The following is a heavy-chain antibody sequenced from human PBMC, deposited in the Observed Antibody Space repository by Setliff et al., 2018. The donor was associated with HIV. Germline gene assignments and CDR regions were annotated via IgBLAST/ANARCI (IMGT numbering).Heavy chain of an antibody. J-gene: IGHJ3*02. Sequence: ASVKVSCKAFGYTFTSYDINWVRQATGQGLEWMGWMNPNSGNTGYAQKFQGRVTMTRNTSISTAYMELSSLRSEDTAVYYCARGSSYSSSWYVFRPQALNDAFDIWAQGTMVTVSS. D-gene: IGHD6-13*01. CDR3: ARGSSYSSSWYVFRPQALNDAFDI. V-gene: IGHV1-8*02. CDR1: GYTFTSYD. CDR2: MNPNSGNT.